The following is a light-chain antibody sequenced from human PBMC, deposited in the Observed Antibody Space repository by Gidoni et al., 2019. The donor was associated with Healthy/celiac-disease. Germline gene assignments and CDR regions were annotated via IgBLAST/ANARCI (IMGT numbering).Light chain of an antibody. Sequence: QSALTQPASVSGSPGQSITISCTGTSSDVGGYNYVSWHQQPPGKASKLMIYDVSNRPSGVSNRFSGSKSGNTASLTISGLQAEDEADYYCSSYTSSSVVFGGGTKLTVL. CDR1: SSDVGGYNY. J-gene: IGLJ2*01. CDR3: SSYTSSSVV. CDR2: DVS. V-gene: IGLV2-14*01.